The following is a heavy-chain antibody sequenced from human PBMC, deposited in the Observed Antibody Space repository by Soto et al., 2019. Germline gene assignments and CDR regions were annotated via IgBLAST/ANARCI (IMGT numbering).Heavy chain of an antibody. CDR2: IYSGGST. CDR3: ARVNPPTYDFWSGSPPYFDY. D-gene: IGHD3-3*01. CDR1: GFTVSSNY. J-gene: IGHJ4*02. Sequence: PGGSLRLSCAASGFTVSSNYMSWVRQAPGKGLEWVSVIYSGGSTYYADSVKGRFTISRHNSKNTLYLQMNSLRAEDTAVYYCARVNPPTYDFWSGSPPYFDYWGQGTLVTVSS. V-gene: IGHV3-53*04.